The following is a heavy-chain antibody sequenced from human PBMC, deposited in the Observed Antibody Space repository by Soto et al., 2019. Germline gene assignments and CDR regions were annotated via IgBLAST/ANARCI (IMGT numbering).Heavy chain of an antibody. J-gene: IGHJ5*01. CDR2: ISAYNGNT. D-gene: IGHD3-3*01. Sequence: ASVKVSCKASGYTFTSYGISWVRQAPGQGLEWMGWISAYNGNTNYAQKLQGRVTMTTDTSTSTAYMELRSLRSDDTAVYYCARLHYDFWSGYYKENWFSSWGQGTLDIVSS. CDR3: ARLHYDFWSGYYKENWFSS. V-gene: IGHV1-18*01. CDR1: GYTFTSYG.